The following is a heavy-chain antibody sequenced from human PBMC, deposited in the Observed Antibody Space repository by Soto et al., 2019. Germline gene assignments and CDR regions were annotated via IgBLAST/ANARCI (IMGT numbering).Heavy chain of an antibody. J-gene: IGHJ3*02. Sequence: PGESLEVSCHGSGYSFTIYWIGWVRQMPGKGLEWMGIIYPGDSDTRYSPSFQGQVTISADKSISTAYLQWSSLKASDTAMYYCATLLTAAFDIWGQGTMVTVSS. V-gene: IGHV5-51*01. CDR2: IYPGDSDT. CDR3: ATLLTAAFDI. CDR1: GYSFTIYW. D-gene: IGHD5-18*01.